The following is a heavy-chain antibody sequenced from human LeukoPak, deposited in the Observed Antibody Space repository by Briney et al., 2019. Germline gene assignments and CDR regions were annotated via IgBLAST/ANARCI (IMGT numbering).Heavy chain of an antibody. CDR2: INPSGGST. Sequence: GASVKVSCKASGYTFTSYYMHWVRQAPGQGLEWMGIINPSGGSTSYAQKFQARVTMTRDTSTSTVYMELSSLRSEDTAVYYCATENDYYDSSGPFDYWGQGTLVTVSS. V-gene: IGHV1-46*01. CDR1: GYTFTSYY. CDR3: ATENDYYDSSGPFDY. D-gene: IGHD3-22*01. J-gene: IGHJ4*02.